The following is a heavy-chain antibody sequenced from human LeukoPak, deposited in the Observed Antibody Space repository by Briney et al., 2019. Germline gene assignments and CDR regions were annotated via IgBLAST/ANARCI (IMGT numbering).Heavy chain of an antibody. V-gene: IGHV4-34*01. CDR1: GGSFSGYY. Sequence: PSETLSLTCAVYGGSFSGYYWSWIRQPPGKGLEWTGEINHSGSTNYNPSLKSRVTISVDTSKNQFSLKLSSVTAADTAVYYCARSRGYGFDYWGQGTLVTVSS. CDR3: ARSRGYGFDY. J-gene: IGHJ4*02. CDR2: INHSGST. D-gene: IGHD4-17*01.